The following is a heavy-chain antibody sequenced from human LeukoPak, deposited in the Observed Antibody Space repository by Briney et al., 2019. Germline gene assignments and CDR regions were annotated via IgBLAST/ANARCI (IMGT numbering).Heavy chain of an antibody. CDR2: IIPIFGTA. Sequence: SVKVSCKASGGTFISYAISWVRQAPGQGLEWMGRIIPIFGTANYAQKFQGRVTITTDESTSTAYMELSSLRSEDTAVYYCARNVLRFLEWLSPLDYWGQGTLVTVSS. J-gene: IGHJ4*02. V-gene: IGHV1-69*05. D-gene: IGHD3-3*01. CDR1: GGTFISYA. CDR3: ARNVLRFLEWLSPLDY.